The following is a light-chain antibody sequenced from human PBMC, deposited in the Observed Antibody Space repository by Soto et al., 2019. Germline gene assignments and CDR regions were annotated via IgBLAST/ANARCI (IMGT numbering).Light chain of an antibody. Sequence: DIQMTQSPSSLSASVGDRVTITCRASQGISNYLAWYQQKPGKVPKLLIYAASSLQSGVPSRFSASGSGTSFTLIISSLQPEDVATYYCQKYNSVPFTFAPGTKGISN. V-gene: IGKV1-27*01. J-gene: IGKJ3*01. CDR2: AAS. CDR1: QGISNY. CDR3: QKYNSVPFT.